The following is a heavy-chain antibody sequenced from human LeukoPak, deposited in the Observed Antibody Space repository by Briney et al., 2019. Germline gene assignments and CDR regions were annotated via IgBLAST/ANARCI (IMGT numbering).Heavy chain of an antibody. J-gene: IGHJ4*02. CDR2: IYYSGST. Sequence: SQTLSLTCTVSGGPISSGGYYWSWIRQHPGKGLEWIGYIYYSGSTYYNPSLKSRVTISVDTSKNQFSLKLSSVTAADTAVYYCARGISDYGDYFDYWGQGTLVTVSS. CDR3: ARGISDYGDYFDY. V-gene: IGHV4-31*03. CDR1: GGPISSGGYY. D-gene: IGHD4-17*01.